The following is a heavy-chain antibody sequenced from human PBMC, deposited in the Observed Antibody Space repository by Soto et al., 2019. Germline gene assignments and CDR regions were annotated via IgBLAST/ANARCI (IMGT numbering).Heavy chain of an antibody. CDR2: VIVDKETA. V-gene: IGHV1-69*08. D-gene: IGHD4-17*01. CDR3: ATGAGDPDYGDSHWYFDI. Sequence: QVQLVQSGAEVKRPGSSVRVSCKASGDTSRSYTLSWVRQAPGQGLEWMGRVIVDKETANLARSLYGRVTISADKSTNTAYVEVTNLRSEDTAVYYCATGAGDPDYGDSHWYFDIWGRGTLVTVSS. CDR1: GDTSRSYT. J-gene: IGHJ2*01.